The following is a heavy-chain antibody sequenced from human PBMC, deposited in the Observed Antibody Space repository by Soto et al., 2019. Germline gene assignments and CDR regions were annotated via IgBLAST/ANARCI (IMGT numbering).Heavy chain of an antibody. CDR3: ARDRGWTGYYYYGMDV. J-gene: IGHJ6*02. D-gene: IGHD3-9*01. Sequence: GRSLRLSCAASGFTFSSYSMNWVRQAPGTGLEWVSSISSSSSYIYYADSVKGRFTISRDNAKNSLYLQMNSLRAEDTAVYYCARDRGWTGYYYYGMDVWGQGSTVTV. CDR2: ISSSSSYI. CDR1: GFTFSSYS. V-gene: IGHV3-21*01.